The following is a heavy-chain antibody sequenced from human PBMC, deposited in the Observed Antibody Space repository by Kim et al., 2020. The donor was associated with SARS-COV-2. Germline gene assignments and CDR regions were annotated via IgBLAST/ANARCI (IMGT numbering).Heavy chain of an antibody. Sequence: GSGGSTYYADSVKGRFTISRDNAKNTLYLQMNSLRAEDTAVYYCAKEIENWGQGTLVTVSS. V-gene: IGHV3-23*01. CDR3: AKEIEN. J-gene: IGHJ4*02. CDR2: GSGGST.